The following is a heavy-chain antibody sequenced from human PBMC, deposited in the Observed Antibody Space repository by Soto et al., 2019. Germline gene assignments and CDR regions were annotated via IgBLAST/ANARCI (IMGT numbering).Heavy chain of an antibody. CDR2: ISGSGGST. D-gene: IGHD4-17*01. V-gene: IGHV3-23*01. J-gene: IGHJ4*02. Sequence: GASLRLSCAASGSTFSSYGMSWVRQAPGKGLEWVSAISGSGGSTYYADSVKGRFTISRDNSKNTLYLQMNSLRAEDTAVYYCAKATVTSPFDYWGQGTLVTVSS. CDR1: GSTFSSYG. CDR3: AKATVTSPFDY.